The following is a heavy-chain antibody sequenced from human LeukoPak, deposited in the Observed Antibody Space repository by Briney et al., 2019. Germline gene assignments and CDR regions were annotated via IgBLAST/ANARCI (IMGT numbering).Heavy chain of an antibody. CDR3: AKAFRIVGIGNPDDAFDV. D-gene: IGHD1-26*01. CDR2: ITNSGENT. Sequence: GGSLRLSCEASGFSFPYGMSWVRQAPGKGLEWVSGITNSGENTYYADSVKGRFTISRGNSENTLYLQLNSLRAEDSGIYYSAKAFRIVGIGNPDDAFDVWGQGTVVTVS. J-gene: IGHJ3*01. CDR1: GFSFPYG. V-gene: IGHV3-23*01.